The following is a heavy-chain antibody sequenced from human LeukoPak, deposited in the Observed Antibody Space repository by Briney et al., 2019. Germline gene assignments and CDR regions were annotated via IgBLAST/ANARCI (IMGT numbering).Heavy chain of an antibody. CDR1: GGSISSYY. Sequence: SETLSLTCTVSGGSISSYYWSWIRQPPGKGLEWIGYIYYSGSTNYNPSLKSRVTISVDTSKNQFSLKLGSVTAADTAVYYCARGRYCSADICTGGDSFDIWGQGTMVSVSP. J-gene: IGHJ3*02. CDR2: IYYSGST. D-gene: IGHD2-15*01. V-gene: IGHV4-59*12. CDR3: ARGRYCSADICTGGDSFDI.